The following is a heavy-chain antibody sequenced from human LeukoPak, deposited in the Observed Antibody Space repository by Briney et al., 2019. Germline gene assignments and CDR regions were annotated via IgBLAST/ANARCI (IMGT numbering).Heavy chain of an antibody. CDR2: IGSGGGGI. Sequence: GGSLRLSCVASGFMFSNYAMAWVRQAPEKGLEWISVIGSGGGGIQYADSVKGRFTISRDNSKNTLYLQMNSLRAEDTAVYYCARAGGSTVSHSDYWGQGTLVTVSS. CDR3: ARAGGSTVSHSDY. CDR1: GFMFSNYA. V-gene: IGHV3-23*01. J-gene: IGHJ4*02. D-gene: IGHD4-17*01.